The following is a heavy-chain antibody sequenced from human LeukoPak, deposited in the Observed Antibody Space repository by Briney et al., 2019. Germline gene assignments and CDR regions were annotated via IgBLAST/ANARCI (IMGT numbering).Heavy chain of an antibody. CDR1: GGSINNYN. Sequence: PSETLSLTCTVSGGSINNYNWTWLRQPPGKGLEWIAYISYDGITNYNPSLRSRGTMALATSKNQFSLKLSSVTAADTAVYYCARLAIRPPHRGKWFDPGVQGTLVTVSS. D-gene: IGHD3-16*01. J-gene: IGHJ5*02. CDR2: ISYDGIT. CDR3: ARLAIRPPHRGKWFDP. V-gene: IGHV4-59*08.